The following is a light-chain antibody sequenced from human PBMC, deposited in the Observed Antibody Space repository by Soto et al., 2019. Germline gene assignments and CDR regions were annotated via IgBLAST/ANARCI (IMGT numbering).Light chain of an antibody. CDR1: QSLLYSDGKTY. CDR3: MQRTHVPIT. V-gene: IGKV2D-29*01. CDR2: DAY. Sequence: DVVLTQTPLSLSVTPGQPASMSCKSSQSLLYSDGKTYLYWYLQRPGQPPQLLIYDAYNRFSGVQDRFSGSGSGTDFTLKIRRVEAEDVGVYYCMQRTHVPITFGQGTRLEIK. J-gene: IGKJ5*01.